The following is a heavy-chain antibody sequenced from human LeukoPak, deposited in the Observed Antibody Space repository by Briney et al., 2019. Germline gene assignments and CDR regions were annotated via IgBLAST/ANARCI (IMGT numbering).Heavy chain of an antibody. J-gene: IGHJ4*02. CDR3: ARVGGGGWYDY. D-gene: IGHD6-19*01. CDR2: IWSDGSYT. CDR1: GFTFSSYG. Sequence: GRSLRLSCAASGFTFSSYGMHWVRQAPGKGLEWVALIWSDGSYTYYKDSMKGRFTISRDNSKNTLYLQMNSLRAEDTAVYYCARVGGGGWYDYWGQGTLVTVSS. V-gene: IGHV3-33*01.